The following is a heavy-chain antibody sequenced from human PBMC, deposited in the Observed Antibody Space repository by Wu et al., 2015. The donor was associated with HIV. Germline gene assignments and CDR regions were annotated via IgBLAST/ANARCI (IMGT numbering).Heavy chain of an antibody. CDR1: GYIFANYY. CDR3: ARAAMIDGYVKTAIENPTDTFDV. CDR2: ISGYSGKT. D-gene: IGHD3-16*01. V-gene: IGHV1-18*04. J-gene: IGHJ6*04. Sequence: QVQLVQSGPEMKKPGASVRVSCKASGYIFANYYLSWVRQAPGQGLEWMGWISGYSGKTVYAQSLQDRLTMTTDTSTSTAYMDLKSLKSDDTAVYYCARAAMIDGYVKTAIENPTDTFDVWAKDHDHRLL.